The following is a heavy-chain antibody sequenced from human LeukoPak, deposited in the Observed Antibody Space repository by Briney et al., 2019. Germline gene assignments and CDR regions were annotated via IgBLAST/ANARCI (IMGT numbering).Heavy chain of an antibody. CDR3: ARVLSWFDP. CDR2: INHSGST. CDR1: GGSFSGYY. J-gene: IGHJ5*02. Sequence: SETLSLTCAVYGGSFSGYYWSWIRQPPGKWLEWIGEINHSGSTNYNPSLKSRVTISVDTSKNQFSLKLSSVTAADTAVYYCARVLSWFDPWGQGTLVTVSS. V-gene: IGHV4-34*01. D-gene: IGHD3-10*01.